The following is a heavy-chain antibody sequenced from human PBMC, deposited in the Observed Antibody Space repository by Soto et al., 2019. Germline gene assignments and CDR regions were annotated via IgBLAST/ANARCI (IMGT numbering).Heavy chain of an antibody. D-gene: IGHD3-22*01. J-gene: IGHJ5*01. CDR2: IFPSDSDT. CDR1: GYRFTSYC. CDR3: ARKDKSGYCNWFDP. Sequence: GESLKISCRTSGYRFTSYCNARVLQRPGQGLEWVCIIFPSDSDTRYSPSFQGQVTISADRSTSTVFLQWASLNASDTAVYFCARKDKSGYCNWFDPWGQGTLVTVSS. V-gene: IGHV5-51*01.